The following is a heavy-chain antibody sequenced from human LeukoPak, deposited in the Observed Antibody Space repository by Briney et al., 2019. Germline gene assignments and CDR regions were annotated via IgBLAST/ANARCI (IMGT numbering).Heavy chain of an antibody. CDR2: ISGSGGST. V-gene: IGHV3-23*01. CDR3: AKSPSHDNYYDFWSGYYPH. J-gene: IGHJ4*02. Sequence: GGSLRLSCAASGFTFSSYVMSWVRQAPGKGLEWVSAISGSGGSTYYADSVKGRFTISRDNSKNTLYVQMNSLRAEDTAVYYCAKSPSHDNYYDFWSGYYPHWGQGTLVTVSS. CDR1: GFTFSSYV. D-gene: IGHD3-3*01.